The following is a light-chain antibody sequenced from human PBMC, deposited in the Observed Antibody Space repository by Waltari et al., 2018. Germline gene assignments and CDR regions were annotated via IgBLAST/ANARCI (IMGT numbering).Light chain of an antibody. V-gene: IGLV7-43*01. CDR3: LLYFGGAHLV. CDR1: IGAVNSGYY. J-gene: IGLJ3*02. CDR2: TTN. Sequence: QTVVTQEPSLTVSPGGTVTLTCASSIGAVNSGYYPNWFQQKPGQAPRSLIYTTNNKHPWTPSRFSGSLLWGKAALTLSSVQPEDKADYYCLLYFGGAHLVFGGGTKLTVL.